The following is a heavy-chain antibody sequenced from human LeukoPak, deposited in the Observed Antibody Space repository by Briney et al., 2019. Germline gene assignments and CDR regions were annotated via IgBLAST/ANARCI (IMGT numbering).Heavy chain of an antibody. Sequence: GGFLRLSCAASGFTFDDYGMSWVRQAPGKGLEWVSGISWNGGSTVYADSVRGRFTISRDNAKNSLYLQMNSLRAEDTAVYYCARAPSLVRNWFDPWGQGTLVTVSS. CDR2: ISWNGGST. CDR1: GFTFDDYG. V-gene: IGHV3-20*04. CDR3: ARAPSLVRNWFDP. J-gene: IGHJ5*02.